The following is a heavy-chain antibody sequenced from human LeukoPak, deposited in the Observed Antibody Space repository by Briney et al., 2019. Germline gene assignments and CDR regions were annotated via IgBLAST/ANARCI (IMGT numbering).Heavy chain of an antibody. CDR1: GFTFSSYA. J-gene: IGHJ4*02. CDR2: ISGSGDNT. Sequence: GGSLRLSCAASGFTFSSYAMSWVRQAPGKGLEWASAISGSGDNTYHADSVKGRFTISRDNSKNTLYLHMNSLRAEDTAVYYCARDPGEWLRFEPRRYYFDYWGQGTLVTVSS. V-gene: IGHV3-23*01. D-gene: IGHD5-12*01. CDR3: ARDPGEWLRFEPRRYYFDY.